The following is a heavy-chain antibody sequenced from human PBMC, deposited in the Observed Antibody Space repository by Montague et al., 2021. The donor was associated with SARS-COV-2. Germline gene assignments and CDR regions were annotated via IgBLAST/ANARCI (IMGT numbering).Heavy chain of an antibody. CDR3: ESVQYGSGSLGGMDV. CDR2: IGTTSDP. V-gene: IGHV3-13*05. CDR1: GFTFSSYD. Sequence: SLRLSCAASGFTFSSYDMHWVRQAPGKGLEWVSAIGTTSDPYYPGSAKGRFSISRENAKNSLYLQMNSLRAGDTAVYYWESVQYGSGSLGGMDVWGQGTMVTVSS. D-gene: IGHD3-10*01. J-gene: IGHJ6*02.